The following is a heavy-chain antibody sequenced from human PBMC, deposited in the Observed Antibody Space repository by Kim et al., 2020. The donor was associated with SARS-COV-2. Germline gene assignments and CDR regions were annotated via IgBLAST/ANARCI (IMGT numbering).Heavy chain of an antibody. D-gene: IGHD6-19*01. CDR2: INPNSGGT. V-gene: IGHV1-2*02. J-gene: IGHJ4*02. Sequence: ASVKVSCKASGYTFTGYYMHWVRQAPGQGLEWMGWINPNSGGTNYAQKFQGRVTMTRDTSISTAYMELSRLRSDDTAVYYCARDRGVGFFGYSSGWYDYWGQGTLVTVSS. CDR3: ARDRGVGFFGYSSGWYDY. CDR1: GYTFTGYY.